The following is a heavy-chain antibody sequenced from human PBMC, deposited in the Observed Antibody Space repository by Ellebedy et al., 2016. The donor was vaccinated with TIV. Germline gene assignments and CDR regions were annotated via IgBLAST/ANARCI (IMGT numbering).Heavy chain of an antibody. CDR2: VHHRGGT. CDR3: AKGSMVRGLAG. J-gene: IGHJ4*02. CDR1: VPSISGYH. Sequence: SETLSLTXEIDVPSISGYHWAWVRQPPGKGLEWIAGVHHRGGTRYISSLKGRVTISLDTSRKEFSLDITSVTAADTALYFCAKGSMVRGLAGWGQGTLVTVSS. V-gene: IGHV4-34*01. D-gene: IGHD3-10*01.